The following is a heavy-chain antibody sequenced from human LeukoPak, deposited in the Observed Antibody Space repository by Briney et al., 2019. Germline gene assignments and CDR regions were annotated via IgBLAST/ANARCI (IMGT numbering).Heavy chain of an antibody. D-gene: IGHD3-10*01. CDR1: GYTFTSYG. V-gene: IGHV1-18*01. J-gene: IGHJ5*02. CDR2: ISAYNGNT. CDR3: ARGRRHTYYKRWFDP. Sequence: ASVKVSCKASGYTFTSYGISWVRQAPGQGLEWMGWISAYNGNTHYAQKLQGRVTMTTDTSTSTVYMELRSLRSEDTAVYYCARGRRHTYYKRWFDPWGQGTLVTVSS.